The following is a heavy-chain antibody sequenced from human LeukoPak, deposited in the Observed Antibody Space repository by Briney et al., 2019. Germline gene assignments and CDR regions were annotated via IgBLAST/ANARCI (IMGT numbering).Heavy chain of an antibody. Sequence: GASVKVSCKASGGTFSSSSISWVRQAPGQGLEWMGGIIPIFGTANYAQKFQGRVTITADESTSTAYMELSSLRSEDTAVYYCARGVVVPAAMSQYYYYGMDVWGQGTTVTVSS. CDR1: GGTFSSSS. V-gene: IGHV1-69*13. J-gene: IGHJ6*02. CDR3: ARGVVVPAAMSQYYYYGMDV. CDR2: IIPIFGTA. D-gene: IGHD2-2*01.